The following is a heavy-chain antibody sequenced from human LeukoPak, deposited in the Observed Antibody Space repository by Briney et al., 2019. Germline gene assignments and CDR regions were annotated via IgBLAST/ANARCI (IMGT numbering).Heavy chain of an antibody. CDR1: GYTFTGYY. Sequence: ASVKVSCKASGYTFTGYYMHWVRQATGQGLEWMGWMNPNSGNTGYAQKFQGRVTMTRNTSISTAYMELSSLRSEDTAVYYCARGSLLDYWAREPWSPSPQ. J-gene: IGHJ4*02. V-gene: IGHV1-8*02. CDR3: ARGSLLDY. CDR2: MNPNSGNT.